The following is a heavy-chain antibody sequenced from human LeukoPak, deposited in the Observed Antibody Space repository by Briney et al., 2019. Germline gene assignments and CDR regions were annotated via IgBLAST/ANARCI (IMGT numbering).Heavy chain of an antibody. CDR3: ARAVVGSYYFDY. CDR2: IIPIFGTA. V-gene: IGHV1-69*13. D-gene: IGHD6-19*01. J-gene: IGHJ4*02. CDR1: GGTFSSYA. Sequence: SVKVSCKASGGTFSSYAISWVRQAPGQGLEWMGGIIPIFGTANYAQKFQGRVTITADESTSTAYMELISLRSEDTAVYYCARAVVGSYYFDYWDQGILVIVSS.